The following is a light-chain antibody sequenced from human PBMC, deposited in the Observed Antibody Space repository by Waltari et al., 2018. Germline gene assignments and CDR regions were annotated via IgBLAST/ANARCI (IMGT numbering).Light chain of an antibody. Sequence: EVVMTQSADTLSVSAGARAALACRARQNIKDKLAWYQQKPGQAPKLLIFDASTRATGAPARFSGSGSGTDFTLTISSLQSEDFAIYYCQQYNDWPPVTFGPGTRLQIK. J-gene: IGKJ5*01. V-gene: IGKV3-15*01. CDR3: QQYNDWPPVT. CDR2: DAS. CDR1: QNIKDK.